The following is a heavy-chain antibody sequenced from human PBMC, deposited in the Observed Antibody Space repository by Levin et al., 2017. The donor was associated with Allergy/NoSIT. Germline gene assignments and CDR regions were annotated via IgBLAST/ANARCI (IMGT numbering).Heavy chain of an antibody. V-gene: IGHV3-7*01. CDR1: GFTFSSYW. Sequence: GESLKISCAASGFTFSSYWMSWVRQAPGKGLEWVANIKQDGSEKYYVDSVKGRFTISRDNAKNSLYLQMNSLRAEDTAVYYCARDLVAFDIWGQGTMVTVSS. J-gene: IGHJ3*02. CDR3: ARDLVAFDI. D-gene: IGHD6-6*01. CDR2: IKQDGSEK.